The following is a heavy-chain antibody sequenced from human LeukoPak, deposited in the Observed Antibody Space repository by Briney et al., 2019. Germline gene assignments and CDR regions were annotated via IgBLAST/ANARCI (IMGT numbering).Heavy chain of an antibody. CDR3: ARDAGIAVAEPRY. CDR2: IWYDGSNK. Sequence: PGGSLRLSCAASGFTFSSYGMHWVRQAPGKGLEWVAVIWYDGSNKYYADSVKGRFTISRDNSKNTLYLQMNSLRAEDTAVYYCARDAGIAVAEPRYWGQGTLVTVSS. V-gene: IGHV3-33*01. D-gene: IGHD6-19*01. J-gene: IGHJ4*02. CDR1: GFTFSSYG.